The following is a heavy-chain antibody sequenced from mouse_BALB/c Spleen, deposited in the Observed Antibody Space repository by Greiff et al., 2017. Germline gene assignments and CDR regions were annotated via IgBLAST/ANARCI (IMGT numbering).Heavy chain of an antibody. CDR3: AREGDYAY. D-gene: IGHD2-13*01. CDR1: GFTFSSFG. Sequence: EVKLVESGGGLVQPGGSRKLSCAASGFTFSSFGMHWVRQAPEKGLEWVAYISSGSSTIYYADTVKGRFTISRDNPKNTLFLQITSLRSEDTAMYYCAREGDYAYWGQGTLVTVSA. V-gene: IGHV5-17*02. CDR2: ISSGSSTI. J-gene: IGHJ3*01.